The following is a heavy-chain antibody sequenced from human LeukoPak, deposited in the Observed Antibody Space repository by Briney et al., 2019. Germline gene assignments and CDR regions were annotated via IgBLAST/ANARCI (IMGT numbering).Heavy chain of an antibody. D-gene: IGHD1-26*01. CDR2: INSDGSTT. V-gene: IGHV3-74*01. CDR1: GFTFSAYA. J-gene: IGHJ3*02. Sequence: GGSLRLSCSASGFTFSAYAMYWVRQAPGKGLVWVSRINSDGSTTSYADSVKGRFTISRDNAKNTLYLQMNSLRAEDTAVYYCARAYSGGAFDIWGQGTMVTVSS. CDR3: ARAYSGGAFDI.